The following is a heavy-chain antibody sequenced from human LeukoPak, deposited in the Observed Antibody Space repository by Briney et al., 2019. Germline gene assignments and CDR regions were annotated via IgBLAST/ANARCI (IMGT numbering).Heavy chain of an antibody. CDR2: ISSSSSYI. J-gene: IGHJ3*02. Sequence: GGSLRLSCAASGFTFSSFGMHWVRQAPGKGLEWVSSISSSSSYIYYADSVKGRFTISRDNARNSLYLQMNSLRAGDTAVYYCARGYSNYGYAFDIWGQGTMVTVSS. CDR3: ARGYSNYGYAFDI. CDR1: GFTFSSFG. D-gene: IGHD4-11*01. V-gene: IGHV3-21*01.